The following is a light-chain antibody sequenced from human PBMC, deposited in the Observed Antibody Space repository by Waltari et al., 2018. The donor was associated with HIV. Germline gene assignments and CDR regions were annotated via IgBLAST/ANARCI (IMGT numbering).Light chain of an antibody. V-gene: IGLV1-44*01. CDR2: SNN. CDR1: TSNIGTNI. CDR3: AAWDDTLNGL. J-gene: IGLJ2*01. Sequence: QSVLTQPPSASGTPGQNVTISCSGNTSNIGTNIVNWYQQFPGAAPKLRIYSNNQRPSGGPARFSGSKSGTSASLAISGLQSEDEADYFCAAWDDTLNGLFGGGTKLTVL.